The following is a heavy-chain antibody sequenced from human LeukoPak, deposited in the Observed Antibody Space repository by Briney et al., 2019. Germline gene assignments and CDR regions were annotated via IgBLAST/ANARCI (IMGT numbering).Heavy chain of an antibody. Sequence: GGSLRLSCAASGFTFRSYWIYWVRQAPGKGLVWVSRINTDGSSTNYADSVKGRFTISRDNAKNTVYLQMNSLRAEDTAVYYCARGASNWLLDYYSMDVWGKGTTVTVSS. V-gene: IGHV3-74*01. J-gene: IGHJ6*03. CDR1: GFTFRSYW. CDR2: INTDGSST. D-gene: IGHD6-13*01. CDR3: ARGASNWLLDYYSMDV.